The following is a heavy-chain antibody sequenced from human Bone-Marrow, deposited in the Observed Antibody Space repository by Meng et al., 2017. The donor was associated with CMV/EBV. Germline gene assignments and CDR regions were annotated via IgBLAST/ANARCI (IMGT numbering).Heavy chain of an antibody. CDR1: GYTFTSYD. CDR3: ASVGSDSYGYEVDY. CDR2: MNPNSGNT. D-gene: IGHD5-18*01. J-gene: IGHJ4*02. V-gene: IGHV1-8*01. Sequence: ASVKVSCKASGYTFTSYDINWVRQATGQGLEWMGWMNPNSGNTGYAQKFQGRVTMTRNTSISTAYMELSSLRSEDTAVYYCASVGSDSYGYEVDYWGQGTLVTVSS.